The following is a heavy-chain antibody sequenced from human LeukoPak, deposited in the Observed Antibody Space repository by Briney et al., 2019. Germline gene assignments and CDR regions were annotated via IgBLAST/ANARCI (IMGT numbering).Heavy chain of an antibody. CDR1: GGSISTSDYY. CDR2: MYTGGST. CDR3: ARGSVATGGP. V-gene: IGHV4-61*02. D-gene: IGHD5-12*01. J-gene: IGHJ5*02. Sequence: MASETLSLTCTVSGGSISTSDYYWSWIRQPAGKGLEWIGRMYTGGSTDYNPSLKSRVTMSIDTSKKQFSLKLSSVTAADTAVYYCARGSVATGGPWGQGALVTVSS.